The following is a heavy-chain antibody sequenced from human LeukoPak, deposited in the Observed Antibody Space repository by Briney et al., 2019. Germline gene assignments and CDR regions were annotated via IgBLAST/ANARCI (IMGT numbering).Heavy chain of an antibody. CDR3: ARSLPTTFPHSSSWYYFDY. V-gene: IGHV1-69*13. D-gene: IGHD6-13*01. Sequence: SVKVSCKASGGTFSSYAISWVRQAPGQGLEWMGGIIPIFGTANYAQKFQGRVTITADESTSTAYMELSSLRSEDTAVYYCARSLPTTFPHSSSWYYFDYWGQGTLVTVSS. CDR1: GGTFSSYA. CDR2: IIPIFGTA. J-gene: IGHJ4*02.